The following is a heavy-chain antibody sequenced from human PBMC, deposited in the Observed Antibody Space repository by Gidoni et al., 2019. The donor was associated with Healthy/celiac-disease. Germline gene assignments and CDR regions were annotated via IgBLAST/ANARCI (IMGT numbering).Heavy chain of an antibody. J-gene: IGHJ2*01. CDR3: ARGQSPFYWYFDL. CDR2: INHSGST. Sequence: QVQLQQWGAGLLKPSETLSLTCAVYGGSFSGYYWSWIRQPPGKGLEWIGEINHSGSTNYNPSLKSRVTISVDTSKNQFSLKLSSVTAADTAVYYCARGQSPFYWYFDLWGRGTLVTVSS. CDR1: GGSFSGYY. V-gene: IGHV4-34*01.